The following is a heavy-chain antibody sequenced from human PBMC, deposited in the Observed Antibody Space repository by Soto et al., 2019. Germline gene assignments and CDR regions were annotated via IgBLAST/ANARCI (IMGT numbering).Heavy chain of an antibody. V-gene: IGHV4-34*01. D-gene: IGHD3-3*01. CDR3: ARGRDMEWLLSSYYYGMDV. CDR2: INHSGST. Sequence: SETLSLTCAVYGGSFSGYYWSWIRQPPGKGLEWIGEINHSGSTNYNPSLKSRVTISVDTSKNQFSLKLSSVTAADTAVYYCARGRDMEWLLSSYYYGMDVWGQGTTVTVSS. CDR1: GGSFSGYY. J-gene: IGHJ6*02.